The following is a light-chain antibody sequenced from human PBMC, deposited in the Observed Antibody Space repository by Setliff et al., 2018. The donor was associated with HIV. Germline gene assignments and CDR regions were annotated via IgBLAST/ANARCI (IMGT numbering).Light chain of an antibody. Sequence: QSALTQPRSVSGSPGQSVTISCTGTSSDVGTYKYVSWYQQHPGKAPKLMIYDVTKRPSGVPDRFSGSKSGNTASLTISGLQAEDEADYYFCSYAGSYTYVFRTGTK. CDR2: DVT. CDR3: CSYAGSYTYV. J-gene: IGLJ1*01. V-gene: IGLV2-11*01. CDR1: SSDVGTYKY.